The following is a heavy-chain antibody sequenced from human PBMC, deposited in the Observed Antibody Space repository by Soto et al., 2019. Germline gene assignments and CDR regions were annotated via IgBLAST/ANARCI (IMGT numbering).Heavy chain of an antibody. CDR2: ISSSSSYI. D-gene: IGHD6-13*01. CDR1: VFTFSSYN. J-gene: IGHJ6*02. Sequence: PRRSLRLSCAASVFTFSSYNMNWARQSPGKGLEWVTSISSSSSYIYYADSVKAGFTISRDNAKNSLYLQMNSLRAEDTAVYYCARDGGVVDSSRSYYYYGMDVWGQGTAVTVSS. V-gene: IGHV3-21*01. CDR3: ARDGGVVDSSRSYYYYGMDV.